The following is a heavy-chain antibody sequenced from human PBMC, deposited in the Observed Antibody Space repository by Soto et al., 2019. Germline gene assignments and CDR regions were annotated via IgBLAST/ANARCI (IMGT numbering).Heavy chain of an antibody. CDR3: ARDKYDFWSGYYIAYYYYGMDV. CDR1: GGTFSSYA. Sequence: QVQLVQSGAEVKKPGSSVKVSCKASGGTFSSYAISWVRQAPGQGLEWMGGIIPIFGTANYAQKFQGRVTMTRDTSTSTVYMELSSLRSEDTAVYYCARDKYDFWSGYYIAYYYYGMDVWGQGTTVTVSS. V-gene: IGHV1-69*06. J-gene: IGHJ6*02. D-gene: IGHD3-3*01. CDR2: IIPIFGTA.